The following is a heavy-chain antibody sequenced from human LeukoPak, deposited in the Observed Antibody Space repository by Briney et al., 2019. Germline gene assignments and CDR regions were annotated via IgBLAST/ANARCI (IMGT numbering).Heavy chain of an antibody. CDR3: ARAGGYETFDY. CDR2: IIPILDIA. D-gene: IGHD5-12*01. Sequence: ASVKVSCKASGGTFSSYAMSWVRQAPGQGLEWMGRIIPILDIAHYAQKFQGRVTITADESTSTAYMELSSLRSEDTAVYYCARAGGYETFDYWGQGTLVTVSS. CDR1: GGTFSSYA. J-gene: IGHJ4*02. V-gene: IGHV1-69*04.